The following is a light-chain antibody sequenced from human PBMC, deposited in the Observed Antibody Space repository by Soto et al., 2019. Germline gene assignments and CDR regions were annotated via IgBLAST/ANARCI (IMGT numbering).Light chain of an antibody. J-gene: IGKJ4*01. CDR3: QQYDNLPLT. CDR2: DAS. Sequence: DIQMTQSPSSLSASVGDRVTITCQASQDISNYLNWYQQKPGKSPKLLIDDASNLETGVPSRFSGSGSGTDFTFTISSLQPEDIATSYCQQYDNLPLTFGGGTKVESK. V-gene: IGKV1-33*01. CDR1: QDISNY.